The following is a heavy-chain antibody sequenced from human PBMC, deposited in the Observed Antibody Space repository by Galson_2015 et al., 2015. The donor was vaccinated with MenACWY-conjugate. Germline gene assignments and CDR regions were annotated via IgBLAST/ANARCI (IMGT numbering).Heavy chain of an antibody. D-gene: IGHD2-15*01. Sequence: SVKVSCKASGYNFITYGITWVRQAPGQGLEWVGWISTYNGNTVYAQKFQGRVSMTTDAATSTAYLELTSLTSDDTALYFCARAWSQQFEALNYWGQGSLVTVSS. CDR1: GYNFITYG. V-gene: IGHV1-18*01. J-gene: IGHJ4*02. CDR3: ARAWSQQFEALNY. CDR2: ISTYNGNT.